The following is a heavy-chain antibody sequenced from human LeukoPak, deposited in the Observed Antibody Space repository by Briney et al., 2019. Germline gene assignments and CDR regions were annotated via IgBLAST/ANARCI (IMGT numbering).Heavy chain of an antibody. CDR2: LSGSGGGT. Sequence: PGGSLRLSCAASGFTFRSYAMSWVRQAPGEGLEWVSALSGSGGGTYYADSVKGRFTISRDNSKNTLYLQMNSLRAEDTAVYYCAKATPLNYYGSGSYYDYWGQGTLVTVSS. J-gene: IGHJ4*02. D-gene: IGHD3-10*01. CDR1: GFTFRSYA. CDR3: AKATPLNYYGSGSYYDY. V-gene: IGHV3-23*01.